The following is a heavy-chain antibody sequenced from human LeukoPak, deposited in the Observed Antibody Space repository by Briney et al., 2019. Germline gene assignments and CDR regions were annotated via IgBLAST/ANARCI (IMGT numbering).Heavy chain of an antibody. Sequence: GGSLRLSCAASGFTFSSYSMNWVRQAPGKGLEWVSSISSSSSYIYYADSVKGRFTISRDNAKNSLNLQMNSLRAEDTAVYYCASSPLAAAGRYYFDYWGQGALVTVSS. CDR1: GFTFSSYS. J-gene: IGHJ4*02. CDR2: ISSSSSYI. V-gene: IGHV3-21*01. D-gene: IGHD6-13*01. CDR3: ASSPLAAAGRYYFDY.